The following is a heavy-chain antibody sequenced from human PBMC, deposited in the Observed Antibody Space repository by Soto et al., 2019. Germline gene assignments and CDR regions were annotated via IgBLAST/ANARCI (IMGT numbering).Heavy chain of an antibody. J-gene: IGHJ4*02. D-gene: IGHD2-15*01. V-gene: IGHV1-18*01. Sequence: ASVKVSCKASGYTFTSYGISWVRQAPGQGLEWMGWISAYNGNTNYAQKLQGRVTMTTDTSTSTAYMELRSLRSDDTAVYYCARDLCGEGYCSSLYYFDYWGQGTLVTVSS. CDR3: ARDLCGEGYCSSLYYFDY. CDR1: GYTFTSYG. CDR2: ISAYNGNT.